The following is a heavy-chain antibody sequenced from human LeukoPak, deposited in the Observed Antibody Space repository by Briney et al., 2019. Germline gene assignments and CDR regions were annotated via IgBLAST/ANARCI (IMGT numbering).Heavy chain of an antibody. J-gene: IGHJ4*02. Sequence: ASVKVSCKASGYTFTGYYMHWVRQAPGQGLEWMGWINPNSGGTNYAQKFQGRVTMTRDTSISTAYMELSRLRPDDTAVYYCARAPQLERPDFDYWGQGTLVTVSS. D-gene: IGHD1-1*01. V-gene: IGHV1-2*02. CDR2: INPNSGGT. CDR3: ARAPQLERPDFDY. CDR1: GYTFTGYY.